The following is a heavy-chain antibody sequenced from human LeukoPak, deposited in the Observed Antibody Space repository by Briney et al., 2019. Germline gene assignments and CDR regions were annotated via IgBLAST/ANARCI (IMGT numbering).Heavy chain of an antibody. V-gene: IGHV4-30-2*01. Sequence: PSQTLSLTCALSGGSISSGGYSWSWIRQPPGKGLEWIGYNYHSGSTYYNPSLKSRVTISVDRSKNQFSLKLSSVTAADTAVYYCARQATAISFDYWGQGTLVTLSS. CDR1: GGSISSGGYS. CDR3: ARQATAISFDY. J-gene: IGHJ4*02. D-gene: IGHD2-21*02. CDR2: NYHSGST.